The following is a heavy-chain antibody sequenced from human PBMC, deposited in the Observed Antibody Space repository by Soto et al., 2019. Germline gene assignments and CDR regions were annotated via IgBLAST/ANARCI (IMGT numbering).Heavy chain of an antibody. V-gene: IGHV3-33*01. CDR3: ARGGDYYYGMDV. J-gene: IGHJ6*02. CDR2: IWYDGSNK. CDR1: GFTFSSYG. Sequence: QVQLVESGGRVVQPGRSLRLSCAASGFTFSSYGMHWVRQAPGKGLEWVAVIWYDGSNKYYADSVKGRFTISRDNSKNTLYLQMNSLRAEDTAVYYCARGGDYYYGMDVWGQGTTVTVSS.